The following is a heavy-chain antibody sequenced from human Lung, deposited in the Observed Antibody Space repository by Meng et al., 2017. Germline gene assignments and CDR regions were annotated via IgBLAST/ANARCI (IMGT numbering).Heavy chain of an antibody. V-gene: IGHV1-2*02. CDR1: GYSFTGYY. D-gene: IGHD3-10*01. Sequence: ASVQVSCKASGYSFTGYYIHWLLQAPGQGLDWMGWINPNSGRAKYAQKFQGRVTMTRDTSISTAYMELTGLQSGDTAVYYCATVVNEMKWFGTAATPGYWGQGTMVTVSS. CDR2: INPNSGRA. CDR3: ATVVNEMKWFGTAATPGY. J-gene: IGHJ4*02.